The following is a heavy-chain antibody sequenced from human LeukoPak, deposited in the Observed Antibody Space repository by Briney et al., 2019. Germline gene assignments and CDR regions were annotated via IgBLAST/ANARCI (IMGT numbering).Heavy chain of an antibody. CDR2: IYNSGST. D-gene: IGHD6-13*01. CDR3: ARHEAAALSSLDY. J-gene: IGHJ4*02. V-gene: IGHV4-59*08. CDR1: GGSISGSY. Sequence: SETLSLTCTVPGGSISGSYWSWIRQPPGKGLEWIGYIYNSGSTNYNPSLKSRVAISVDTSKNQFSLKLSSVTAADTAVYYCARHEAAALSSLDYWGQGTLVTVSS.